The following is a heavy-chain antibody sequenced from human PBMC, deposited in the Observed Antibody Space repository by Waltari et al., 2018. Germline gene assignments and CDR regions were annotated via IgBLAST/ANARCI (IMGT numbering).Heavy chain of an antibody. CDR2: INTNTGNP. V-gene: IGHV7-4-1*02. CDR3: ATSYYDFWSGYYNSRSLDY. Sequence: QVQLVPSGSELKKPGASVKVSCKASGYTFTSYAMNWVRQAPGHGLEWMGWINTNTGNPTYAQGFTGRFLFSLDTSVSTAYLQISSLKAEDPAVYYCATSYYDFWSGYYNSRSLDYWGQGTLVTVSS. CDR1: GYTFTSYA. D-gene: IGHD3-3*01. J-gene: IGHJ4*02.